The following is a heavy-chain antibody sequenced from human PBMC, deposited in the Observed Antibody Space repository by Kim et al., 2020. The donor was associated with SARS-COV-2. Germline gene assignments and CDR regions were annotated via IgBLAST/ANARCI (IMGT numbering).Heavy chain of an antibody. J-gene: IGHJ3*01. CDR1: GGSISSDC. D-gene: IGHD1-26*01. CDR3: ARSPNYIVGLTPSAFDH. Sequence: SETLSLTCTVSGGSISSDCWSWIRQPPGKRLEWIGYIYSSGSTNYNPSLNSRVTISVDTSKNQFSLKVNSVTAAITAMYYCARSPNYIVGLTPSAFDHWG. V-gene: IGHV4-59*08. CDR2: IYSSGST.